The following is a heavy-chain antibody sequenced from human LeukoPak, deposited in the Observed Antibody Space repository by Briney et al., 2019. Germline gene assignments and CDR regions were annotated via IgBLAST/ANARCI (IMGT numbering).Heavy chain of an antibody. CDR1: GGSISSSSYY. Sequence: SETLSLTCTVSGGSISSSSYYWGWIRQPPGKGLEWIGGIFYSGNIYYNPSLKSRVTISVYTSKNQFSLRLSSVTAADTAVYYCARGRGEGRSISMIRGVRAPSYNWFDPWGHGTQVTVSS. D-gene: IGHD3-10*01. J-gene: IGHJ5*02. CDR2: IFYSGNI. V-gene: IGHV4-39*07. CDR3: ARGRGEGRSISMIRGVRAPSYNWFDP.